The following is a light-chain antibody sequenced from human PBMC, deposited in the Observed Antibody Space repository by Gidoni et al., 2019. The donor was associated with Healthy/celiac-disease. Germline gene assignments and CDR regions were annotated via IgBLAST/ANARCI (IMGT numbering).Light chain of an antibody. CDR2: AAS. CDR3: QQANSFPT. J-gene: IGKJ1*01. Sequence: DIQMTQSPSSVSASGGDRVTITCRASQGISSWLALYHQKPGKAPKPLIYAASSLQSGVPSRFSGSGSGTDFTLTISSLQPEDFATYYCQQANSFPTFGQGTKVEIK. V-gene: IGKV1-12*01. CDR1: QGISSW.